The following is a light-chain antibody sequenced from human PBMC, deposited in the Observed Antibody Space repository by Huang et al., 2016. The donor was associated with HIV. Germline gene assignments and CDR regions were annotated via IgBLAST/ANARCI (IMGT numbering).Light chain of an antibody. J-gene: IGKJ2*01. CDR2: GTS. CDR3: QQYGSSMAT. CDR1: QRVDSGY. V-gene: IGKV3-20*01. Sequence: LTQSPGSLSLSPGDRVTLSCRASQRVDSGYVAWYHQKPGQSPRLIVYGTSSRASGIPSRFRGRGSGRDFSLTISGLDSEDFVVYYCQQYGSSMATFGQGTKVDI.